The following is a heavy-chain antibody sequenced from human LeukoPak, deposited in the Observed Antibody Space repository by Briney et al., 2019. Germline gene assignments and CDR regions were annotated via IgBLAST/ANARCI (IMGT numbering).Heavy chain of an antibody. Sequence: QPGGSLRLSCAASGFTFSSYGMHWVRQAPGKGLEWVAVIWYDGSNKYYADSVKGRFTISRDNSKNTLYLQMNSLRGEDTAVYFCARDRAAMVTTSFDSWGQGTLVAVSS. J-gene: IGHJ4*02. CDR1: GFTFSSYG. D-gene: IGHD4/OR15-4a*01. V-gene: IGHV3-33*01. CDR3: ARDRAAMVTTSFDS. CDR2: IWYDGSNK.